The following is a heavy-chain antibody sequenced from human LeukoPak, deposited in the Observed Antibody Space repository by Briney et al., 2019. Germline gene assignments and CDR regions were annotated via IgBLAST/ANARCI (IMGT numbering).Heavy chain of an antibody. J-gene: IGHJ6*02. CDR2: FDPEDGET. D-gene: IGHD2-2*01. CDR3: TTCLNGAGQPVAIYYYGMDV. CDR1: GYTLTEMS. V-gene: IGHV1-24*01. Sequence: GAPVKVSCKVSGYTLTEMSIHWVRQAPGGALEWMGGFDPEDGETVYAPKFQGRVTMTEDTSADTAYMELSSLRSEDTAVYYCTTCLNGAGQPVAIYYYGMDVWGQGTTVTVSS.